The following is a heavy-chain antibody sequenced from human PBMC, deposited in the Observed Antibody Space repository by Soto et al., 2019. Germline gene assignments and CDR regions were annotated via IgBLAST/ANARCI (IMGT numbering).Heavy chain of an antibody. Sequence: GGSLRLSCAASGFRFDDYAMHWVRQVPGKGLEWVSGMSWNSGTIGYAASVKGRFSISRDNAKNSLYLQMNNLRADDTALYYCAKDMDDFWTGQNWFDPWGQGTLVTVSS. J-gene: IGHJ5*02. V-gene: IGHV3-9*01. D-gene: IGHD3-3*01. CDR2: MSWNSGTI. CDR3: AKDMDDFWTGQNWFDP. CDR1: GFRFDDYA.